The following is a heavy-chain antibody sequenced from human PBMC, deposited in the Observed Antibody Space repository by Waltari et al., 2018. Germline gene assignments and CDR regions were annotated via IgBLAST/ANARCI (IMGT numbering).Heavy chain of an antibody. CDR3: ARAQWLVSGYYFDY. J-gene: IGHJ4*02. Sequence: QVQLQESGPGLVKPSETLSLTCTVSGGSIRSYYWSWIRQPPGKGLEWIGYIYYSGSTNYNHSLKSRVTISVDTSKNQFSLKLSSVTAADTAVYYCARAQWLVSGYYFDYWGQGTLVTVSS. D-gene: IGHD6-19*01. CDR1: GGSIRSYY. CDR2: IYYSGST. V-gene: IGHV4-59*01.